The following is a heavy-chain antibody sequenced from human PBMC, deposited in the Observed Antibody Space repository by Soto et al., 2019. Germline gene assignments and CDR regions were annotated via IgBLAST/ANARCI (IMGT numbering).Heavy chain of an antibody. CDR1: GGTFSSYT. CDR2: IIPILGIA. D-gene: IGHD3-10*01. CDR3: AIYYYGSGSYDYYYYGMDV. V-gene: IGHV1-69*02. J-gene: IGHJ6*02. Sequence: QVQLLQSGAEVKKPGSSVKVSCKASGGTFSSYTISWVRQAPGQGLEWMGRIIPILGIANYAHKFQGRVTITADKSTSTAYMDLSSLKSEDTAVYYCAIYYYGSGSYDYYYYGMDVWGQGTTVTVSS.